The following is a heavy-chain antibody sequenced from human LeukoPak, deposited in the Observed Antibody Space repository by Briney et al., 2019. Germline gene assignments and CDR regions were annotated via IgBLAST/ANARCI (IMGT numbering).Heavy chain of an antibody. Sequence: GGSLRLFCAASGFTFSSYAMSWVRQAPGKGLEWVSAISGSGGSTYYADSVKGRFTISRDNSKNTLFLQMNSLRAEDTAVYYCARSALGFFDYWGQGTLSPSPQ. CDR2: ISGSGGST. D-gene: IGHD3-10*01. CDR3: ARSALGFFDY. J-gene: IGHJ4*02. CDR1: GFTFSSYA. V-gene: IGHV3-23*01.